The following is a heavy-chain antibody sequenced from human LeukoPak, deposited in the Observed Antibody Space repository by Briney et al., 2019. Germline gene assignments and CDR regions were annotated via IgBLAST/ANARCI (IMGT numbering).Heavy chain of an antibody. CDR1: GGSISSSRYY. CDR3: ARNIAVAGRGDYMDV. CDR2: LFYSGNT. V-gene: IGHV4-39*01. J-gene: IGHJ6*03. D-gene: IGHD6-19*01. Sequence: SETLSLTCTASGGSISSSRYYGGWIRQPPGKGLEWIGGLFYSGNTYYNPSLKSRVTISVDTSKNQFSLKLSSVTAADTAVYYCARNIAVAGRGDYMDVWGKGTTVTISS.